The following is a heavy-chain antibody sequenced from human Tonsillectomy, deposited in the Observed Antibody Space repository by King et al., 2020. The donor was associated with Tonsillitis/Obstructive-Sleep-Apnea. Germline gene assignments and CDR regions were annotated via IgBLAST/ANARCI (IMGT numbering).Heavy chain of an antibody. CDR3: AQSFVALDYYYMDV. Sequence: TLKESGPTLVKPTQTLTLTCTFSGFSLSTYGVGVGWIRQPPGKALEWLALIYWDDDKRYSPSLESRLTITKDTSKNQVVLTMTNMDPVDTATYYCAQSFVALDYYYMDVWGKGTTVTVSS. V-gene: IGHV2-5*02. D-gene: IGHD2-21*01. J-gene: IGHJ6*03. CDR2: IYWDDDK. CDR1: GFSLSTYGVG.